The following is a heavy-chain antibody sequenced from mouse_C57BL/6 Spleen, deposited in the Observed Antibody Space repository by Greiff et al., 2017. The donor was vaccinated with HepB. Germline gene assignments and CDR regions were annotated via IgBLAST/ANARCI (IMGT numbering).Heavy chain of an antibody. J-gene: IGHJ2*01. CDR1: GFNIKDDY. D-gene: IGHD1-1*01. Sequence: EVQLQQSGAELVRPGASVKLSCTASGFNIKDDYMHWVKQRPEQGLEWIGWIDPENGDTEYASKFQGKATITADTSSNTAYLQLSSLTSEDTAVYYCTTGGYYGSSCLDYWGQGTTLTVSS. CDR2: IDPENGDT. CDR3: TTGGYYGSSCLDY. V-gene: IGHV14-4*01.